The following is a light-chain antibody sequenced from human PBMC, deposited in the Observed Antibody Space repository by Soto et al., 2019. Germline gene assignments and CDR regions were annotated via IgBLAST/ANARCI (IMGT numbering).Light chain of an antibody. Sequence: QSALTQPPSVSGAPGQRVTIACTGSSSNIGAGYYVHWYQQFPGTAPKPLIYGGSNRPAGVPDRFSASKSGTSASLAITGLQAEDEADYYCQSYDSSLSGHYVFGTGTKVTVL. CDR1: SSNIGAGYY. CDR3: QSYDSSLSGHYV. V-gene: IGLV1-40*01. CDR2: GGS. J-gene: IGLJ1*01.